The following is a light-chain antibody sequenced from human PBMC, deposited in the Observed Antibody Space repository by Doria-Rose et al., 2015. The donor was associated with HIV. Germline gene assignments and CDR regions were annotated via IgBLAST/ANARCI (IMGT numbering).Light chain of an antibody. CDR3: HQYASSRT. V-gene: IGKV3-20*01. Sequence: TQSPGTLSLSPGERATLSCRASQSGSANYLARYQQRPGQSPRLLIYGASSRATDIPDRFSGSGSGTDFTLTISRLEPEDFAVYYCHQYASSRTFGQGTKVEIK. CDR2: GAS. J-gene: IGKJ1*01. CDR1: QSGSANY.